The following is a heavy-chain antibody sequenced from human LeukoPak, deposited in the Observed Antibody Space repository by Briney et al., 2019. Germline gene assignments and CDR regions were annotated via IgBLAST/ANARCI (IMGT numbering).Heavy chain of an antibody. CDR3: ARVERLGYEDY. Sequence: SETQSLTCAVYGGSFIGYYWSWIRQPPGKGLEWIGETSHSGSTNYNPSLESRVTISADTSKNQFSLKLTSVTAADTAVYYCARVERLGYEDYWGQGTLVTVSS. CDR1: GGSFIGYY. J-gene: IGHJ4*02. V-gene: IGHV4-34*01. CDR2: TSHSGST. D-gene: IGHD3-9*01.